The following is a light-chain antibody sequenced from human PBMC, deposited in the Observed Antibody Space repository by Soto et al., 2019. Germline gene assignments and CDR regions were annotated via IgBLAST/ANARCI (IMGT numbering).Light chain of an antibody. Sequence: QSALTQPASVSGSPGQSITISCTGTSSDVGAYNYVSWYQQHPGKAPKLMISEVSKRPSGVSNRFSGSKSGNTAPLTISGLQDEDEAHYYCSSFTSSNTVVFGGGTKLTVL. J-gene: IGLJ2*01. V-gene: IGLV2-14*01. CDR2: EVS. CDR3: SSFTSSNTVV. CDR1: SSDVGAYNY.